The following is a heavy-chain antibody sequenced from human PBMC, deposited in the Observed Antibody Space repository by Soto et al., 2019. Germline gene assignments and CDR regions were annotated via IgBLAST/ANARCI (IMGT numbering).Heavy chain of an antibody. CDR1: GGTFSSYA. V-gene: IGHV1-69*01. D-gene: IGHD6-6*01. Sequence: SVKDSCKASGGTFSSYAISWGRQAPVQGLEWMGGIIPIFGTANYAQKFQGRVTITADESTSTAYMELSSLRSEDTAVYYCARNSQQLGHYYYGMDVWGQGTTVTVS. CDR3: ARNSQQLGHYYYGMDV. CDR2: IIPIFGTA. J-gene: IGHJ6*02.